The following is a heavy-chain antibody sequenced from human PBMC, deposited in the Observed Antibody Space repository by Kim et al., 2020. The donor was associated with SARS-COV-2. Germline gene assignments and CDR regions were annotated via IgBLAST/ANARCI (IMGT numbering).Heavy chain of an antibody. Sequence: ASVKVSCKASGYTFTSYAMNWVRQAPGQGLEWMGWINTNTGNPTYAQGFTGRFVFSLDTSVSTAYLQISSLKAEDTVVYYCARDGESNPHLVYYYYGMDVWGQGTTVTVSS. J-gene: IGHJ6*02. CDR1: GYTFTSYA. CDR3: ARDGESNPHLVYYYYGMDV. V-gene: IGHV7-4-1*02. CDR2: INTNTGNP. D-gene: IGHD6-13*01.